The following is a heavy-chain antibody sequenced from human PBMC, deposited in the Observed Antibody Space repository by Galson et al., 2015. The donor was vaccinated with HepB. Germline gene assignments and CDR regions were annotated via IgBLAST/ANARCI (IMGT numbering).Heavy chain of an antibody. V-gene: IGHV1-18*04. CDR2: ISAYNGNT. CDR3: ARDAVVRGPGGWRFTMDV. J-gene: IGHJ6*02. CDR1: GYSFPSHG. Sequence: SVKVSCKASGYSFPSHGISWVRQAPGQGLEWMAWISAYNGNTNYAQNLQGRVTMTTDTPTTTAYMELRSLRSDDTAVYYCARDAVVRGPGGWRFTMDVWGQGTTVTVSS. D-gene: IGHD3-10*02.